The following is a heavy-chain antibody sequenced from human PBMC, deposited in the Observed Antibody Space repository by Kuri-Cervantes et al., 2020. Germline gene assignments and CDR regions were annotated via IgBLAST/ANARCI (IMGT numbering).Heavy chain of an antibody. D-gene: IGHD3-22*01. Sequence: GESLKISCAASGFTFSSYAMHWVRQAPGEGLEWAAVISYDGSNKYYADSVKGRFTISRDNSKNTLYLQMNSLRAEDTAVYYCARAHYYDSSGYTHDYWGQGTLVTVSS. CDR2: ISYDGSNK. CDR3: ARAHYYDSSGYTHDY. V-gene: IGHV3-30-3*01. J-gene: IGHJ4*02. CDR1: GFTFSSYA.